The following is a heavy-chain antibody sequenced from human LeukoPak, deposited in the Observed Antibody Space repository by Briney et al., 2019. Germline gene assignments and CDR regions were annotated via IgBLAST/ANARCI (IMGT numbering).Heavy chain of an antibody. Sequence: ASVKVSCKASGYTFTSYDINWVRQATGQGLEWMGWMNPNSGNTGYAQKFQGRVTMTRNTSISTAYMELSSLRSEDTAVYYCAAFSITMVRGGSDAFDIWGQGTMVTVSS. V-gene: IGHV1-8*01. CDR3: AAFSITMVRGGSDAFDI. J-gene: IGHJ3*02. CDR2: MNPNSGNT. D-gene: IGHD3-10*01. CDR1: GYTFTSYD.